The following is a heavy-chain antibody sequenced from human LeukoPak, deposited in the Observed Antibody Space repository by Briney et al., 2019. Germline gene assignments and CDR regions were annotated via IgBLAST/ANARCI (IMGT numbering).Heavy chain of an antibody. V-gene: IGHV4-39*07. CDR2: IYYSGST. CDR1: GGSISSSSYY. Sequence: PSETLSLTCTVSGGSISSSSYYWGWIRQPPGKGLEWIGSIYYSGSTYYNPSLKSRVTISVDTSKNQFSLKLSSVTAADTAVYYCARAYVYYYDSSGEPVDAFDIWGQGTMVTVSS. D-gene: IGHD3-22*01. CDR3: ARAYVYYYDSSGEPVDAFDI. J-gene: IGHJ3*02.